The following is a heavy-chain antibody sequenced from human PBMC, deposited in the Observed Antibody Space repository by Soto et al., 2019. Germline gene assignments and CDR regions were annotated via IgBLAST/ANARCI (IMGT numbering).Heavy chain of an antibody. CDR3: AHLPWKELWPRAPVVN. V-gene: IGHV2-5*02. CDR1: GFSLNTSGVG. Sequence: ASGPTLVNPTQTLTLTCTFSGFSLNTSGVGVGWIRQPPGKALEWLGIIFWDDDKRYRPSLKRRLSITKDTSRNQLVLTMTNMDPVDTATYYCAHLPWKELWPRAPVVNWGQGTPVTVSS. D-gene: IGHD1-1*01. J-gene: IGHJ4*02. CDR2: IFWDDDK.